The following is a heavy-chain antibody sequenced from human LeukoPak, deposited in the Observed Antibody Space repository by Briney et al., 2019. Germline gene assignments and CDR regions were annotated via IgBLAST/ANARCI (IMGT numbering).Heavy chain of an antibody. D-gene: IGHD3-3*01. V-gene: IGHV3-30*18. Sequence: QAGGSLRLSCAASGFTFNNHNMHWVRQTPGKGLEWVAVIIYDGNNKYHADSVKGRFTISRDSSKTILYLQMNNLRPEDTAVYYCVKDGRRGNYDFWRGGLDVWGQGTTVIVSS. CDR3: VKDGRRGNYDFWRGGLDV. J-gene: IGHJ6*02. CDR1: GFTFNNHN. CDR2: IIYDGNNK.